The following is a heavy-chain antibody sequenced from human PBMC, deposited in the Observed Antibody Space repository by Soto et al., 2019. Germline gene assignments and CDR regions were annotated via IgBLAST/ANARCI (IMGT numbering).Heavy chain of an antibody. CDR2: MNPNSGNT. CDR3: ARGVSPAAAGRLSCFDP. Sequence: ASVKVSCKASGYTFTSYDINWVRQATGQGLEWMGWMNPNSGNTGYAQKFQGRVTMTRNTSISTAYMELSSLRSEDTAVYYCARGVSPAAAGRLSCFDPWGQGTLVTVSS. V-gene: IGHV1-8*01. CDR1: GYTFTSYD. J-gene: IGHJ5*02. D-gene: IGHD6-13*01.